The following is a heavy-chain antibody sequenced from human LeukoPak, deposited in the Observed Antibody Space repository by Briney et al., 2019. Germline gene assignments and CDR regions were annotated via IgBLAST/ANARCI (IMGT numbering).Heavy chain of an antibody. Sequence: GESLRLSCAASGFTFSSYSMNWVRQAPGKGLEWVASISSSSSYIYYADSEKRQFTISRDNAKNSLYLQMNSLRVEDTAVYYCARDWGAYYYSSGYYFDAFDIWGQGTMVTVSS. V-gene: IGHV3-21*01. CDR3: ARDWGAYYYSSGYYFDAFDI. D-gene: IGHD3-22*01. CDR1: GFTFSSYS. CDR2: ISSSSSYI. J-gene: IGHJ3*02.